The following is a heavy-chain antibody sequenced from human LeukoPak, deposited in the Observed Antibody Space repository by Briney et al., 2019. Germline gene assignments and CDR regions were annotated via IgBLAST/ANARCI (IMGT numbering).Heavy chain of an antibody. CDR1: GFTFSSYG. J-gene: IGHJ4*03. D-gene: IGHD5-18*01. Sequence: GGSLRLSCAASGFTFSSYGMHWVRHAPGKGLEWVAFIRYDGSNKYYADSVKGRFTISRYNSKNTLYLQMNSLRAEDTAVYYCAKDPQRGYSYGTFDYWGQGTTVTVSS. V-gene: IGHV3-30*02. CDR2: IRYDGSNK. CDR3: AKDPQRGYSYGTFDY.